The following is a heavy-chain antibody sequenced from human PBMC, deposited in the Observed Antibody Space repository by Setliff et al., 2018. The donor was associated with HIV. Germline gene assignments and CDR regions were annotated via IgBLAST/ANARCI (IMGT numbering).Heavy chain of an antibody. V-gene: IGHV1-8*01. J-gene: IGHJ6*04. CDR2: MNPKSGNT. D-gene: IGHD3-10*01. CDR3: ARGKGVGGVVITGGLDV. Sequence: ASVKVSCKASGYNFTSHDINWVRQAPGQGLEWMGWMNPKSGNTGYARKFQGRVTMTRKTSISTAYMELSSLTSEDTAVYYCARGKGVGGVVITGGLDVWGKGTTVTVSS. CDR1: GYNFTSHD.